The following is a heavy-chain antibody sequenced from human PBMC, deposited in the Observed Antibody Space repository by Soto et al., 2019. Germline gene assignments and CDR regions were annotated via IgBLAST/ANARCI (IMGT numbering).Heavy chain of an antibody. Sequence: SETLSLTCTVSGGSISSYYWSWIRQPAGKGPEWIGRIYTSGSTNYNPSLKSRVTMSVDTSKNQFSLKLSSVTAADTAVYYCARDSDYYYDSSGYYYGWFDPWGQGTLVTVSS. J-gene: IGHJ5*02. D-gene: IGHD3-22*01. CDR3: ARDSDYYYDSSGYYYGWFDP. V-gene: IGHV4-4*07. CDR2: IYTSGST. CDR1: GGSISSYY.